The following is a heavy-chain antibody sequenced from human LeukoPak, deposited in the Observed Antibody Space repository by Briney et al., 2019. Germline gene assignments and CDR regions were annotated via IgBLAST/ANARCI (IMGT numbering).Heavy chain of an antibody. D-gene: IGHD6-13*01. J-gene: IGHJ4*02. Sequence: KPSETLSLTCAVYGGSFSGYYWSWIRQPPGKGLEWIGEINDSGSTNYSPSLKSRVTISVDTSKNQFSLKLNSVTAADTAVYYCARAAGAAGGQYFDYWGQGTLVTVSS. CDR1: GGSFSGYY. CDR3: ARAAGAAGGQYFDY. V-gene: IGHV4-34*01. CDR2: INDSGST.